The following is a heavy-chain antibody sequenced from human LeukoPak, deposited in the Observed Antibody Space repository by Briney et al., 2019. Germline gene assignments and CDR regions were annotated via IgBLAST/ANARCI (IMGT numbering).Heavy chain of an antibody. CDR1: GFTFSDYY. J-gene: IGHJ4*02. D-gene: IGHD3-22*01. CDR2: IGSSG. Sequence: GGSLRLSCAASGFTFSDYYMSWIHQAPGKGLEWVSYIGSSGYYADSVKGRFTISRDNAKNSLYLQMNSLRAEDTAVYYCARYYYNSSGYYYFDYWGQGTLVTVSS. CDR3: ARYYYNSSGYYYFDY. V-gene: IGHV3-11*01.